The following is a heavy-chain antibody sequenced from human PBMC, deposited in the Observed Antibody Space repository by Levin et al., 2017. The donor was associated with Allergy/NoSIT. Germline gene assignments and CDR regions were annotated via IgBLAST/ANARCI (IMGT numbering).Heavy chain of an antibody. D-gene: IGHD2-2*01. CDR3: ARGSCSRTSSGDY. CDR1: GFTFSRYY. CDR2: ITLDVTDT. V-gene: IGHV3-74*01. Sequence: PGGSLRLSCAASGFTFSRYYMHWVRQAPGKGLVWFSCITLDVTDTYYADSVKGRFTISRDNPENTLFLQMNSLGAEDTGIYYCARGSCSRTSSGDYWGQGILVTVSS. J-gene: IGHJ4*02.